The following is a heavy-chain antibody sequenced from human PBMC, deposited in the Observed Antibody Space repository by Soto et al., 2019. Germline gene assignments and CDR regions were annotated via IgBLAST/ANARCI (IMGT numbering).Heavy chain of an antibody. Sequence: SQTLSLTCAISGDSVSSNSVAWNWIRQSPSRGLEWLGRTYYRSKWYNDYAVSVKSRITINPDTSNNQLSLQLNSVTPDDTAVYYCARLIGNSWLDSWGQATLVTVSS. CDR2: TYYRSKWYN. CDR3: ARLIGNSWLDS. J-gene: IGHJ5*01. D-gene: IGHD2-8*01. V-gene: IGHV6-1*01. CDR1: GDSVSSNSVA.